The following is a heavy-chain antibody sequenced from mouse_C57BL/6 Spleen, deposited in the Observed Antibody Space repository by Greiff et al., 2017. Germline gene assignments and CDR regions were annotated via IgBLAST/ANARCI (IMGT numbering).Heavy chain of an antibody. CDR1: GYSFTDYN. CDR3: ARSPYYSNYDWYFDV. D-gene: IGHD2-5*01. Sequence: EVKLMESGPELVKPGASVKISCKASGYSFTDYNMNWVKQSNGKSLEWIGVINPNYGTTSYNQKFKGKATLTVDQSSSTAYMQLNSLTSEDSAVYYCARSPYYSNYDWYFDVWGTGTTVTVSS. CDR2: INPNYGTT. V-gene: IGHV1-39*01. J-gene: IGHJ1*03.